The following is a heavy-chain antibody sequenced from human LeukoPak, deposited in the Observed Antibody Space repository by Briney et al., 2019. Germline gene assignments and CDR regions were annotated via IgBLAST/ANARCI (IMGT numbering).Heavy chain of an antibody. V-gene: IGHV4-61*02. CDR2: IYTSGST. CDR3: ARVRLGVGATYYYYYMDV. CDR1: GGSISSGSYY. D-gene: IGHD1-26*01. J-gene: IGHJ6*03. Sequence: SQTLSLTCTVSGGSISSGSYYLSWIRQPAGKGLEWIGRIYTSGSTNYNPSLKSRVTISVDTSKNQFSLKLSSVTAADTAVYYCARVRLGVGATYYYYYMDVWGKGTTVTVSS.